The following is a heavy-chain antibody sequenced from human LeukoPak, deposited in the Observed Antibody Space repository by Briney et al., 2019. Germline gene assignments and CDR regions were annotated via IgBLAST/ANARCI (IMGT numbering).Heavy chain of an antibody. Sequence: PGGSLRLSCAASGFTFSPYSINWVRQAPGKGLDGVSYISSSSSTIYYADSVKGRFTISRDNAKNSLYLQMNSLRDEDTAVYYCARDRRYCSGGSCQHDYWGQGTLVTVSS. J-gene: IGHJ4*02. CDR2: ISSSSSTI. V-gene: IGHV3-48*02. D-gene: IGHD2-15*01. CDR3: ARDRRYCSGGSCQHDY. CDR1: GFTFSPYS.